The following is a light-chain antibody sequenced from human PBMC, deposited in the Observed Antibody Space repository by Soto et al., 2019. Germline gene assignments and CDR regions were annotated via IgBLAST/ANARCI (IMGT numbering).Light chain of an antibody. V-gene: IGKV3-20*01. J-gene: IGKJ1*01. CDR2: GAS. Sequence: EMVLTQSPGTVSLSRLDVATLSFMVSQSVSNTYLAWYQQKPGQAPRLLIYGASSRATGFPDRFSGSGSGTDFTLTISRLETEDFAVYYCQQCDDWPRTFGEGTKVDI. CDR1: QSVSNTY. CDR3: QQCDDWPRT.